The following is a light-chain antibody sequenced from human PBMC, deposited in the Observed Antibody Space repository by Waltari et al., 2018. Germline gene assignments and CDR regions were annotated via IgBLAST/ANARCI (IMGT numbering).Light chain of an antibody. CDR3: SSQSSNDVVL. Sequence: VSGSPGQSVTIFCAGTSNDVGGYNSVSWYQEHPGQAPRVIIYDVSDRPSGVSDRFSGSKSGNTASLTISGLQAEDEADYYCSSQSSNDVVLFGGGTKLTVL. V-gene: IGLV2-14*04. CDR2: DVS. CDR1: SNDVGGYNS. J-gene: IGLJ2*01.